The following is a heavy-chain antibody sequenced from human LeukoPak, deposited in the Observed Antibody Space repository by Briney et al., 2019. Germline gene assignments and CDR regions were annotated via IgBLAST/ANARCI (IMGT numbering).Heavy chain of an antibody. CDR3: ANGWTGTFDY. CDR2: IREDGTIT. Sequence: GGSLRLSCTASGFTFSTFGIYWVRQAPGSGLEWVAFIREDGTITYYGDSVRGRFSISRDNSKNTVYLQMDSLRTDDTSVYYCANGWTGTFDYWGQGTLVIVSS. V-gene: IGHV3-30*02. J-gene: IGHJ4*02. CDR1: GFTFSTFG. D-gene: IGHD1-14*01.